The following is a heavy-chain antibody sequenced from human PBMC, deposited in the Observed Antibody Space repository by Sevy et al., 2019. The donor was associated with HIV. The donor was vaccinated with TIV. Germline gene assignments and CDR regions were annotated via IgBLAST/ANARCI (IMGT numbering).Heavy chain of an antibody. CDR3: TGDRSYGYFDS. V-gene: IGHV3-7*01. J-gene: IGHJ4*02. Sequence: GESLKISCSASGFTNDFWMSWVRQAPGKALEWVANIKQDGSEMFYVDSVEGRFIISRDNAKNSIYLQMNTLRVEDTAVYYCTGDRSYGYFDSWGQGTLVTVSS. CDR2: IKQDGSEM. D-gene: IGHD5-18*01. CDR1: GFTNDFW.